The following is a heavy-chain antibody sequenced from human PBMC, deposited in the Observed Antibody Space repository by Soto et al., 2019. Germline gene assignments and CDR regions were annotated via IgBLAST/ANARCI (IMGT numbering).Heavy chain of an antibody. D-gene: IGHD1-26*01. CDR1: GGSFSGYY. CDR2: INHSGST. CDR3: ARGPKGEVGGTWYYYAMDV. Sequence: TSETLSLTCAVYGGSFSGYYWSWIRQPPGKGLEWIGEINHSGSTNYNPSLKSRVTISVDTSKNQFSLKLNSVTAADTAVYYCARGPKGEVGGTWYYYAMDVWGQGTTVTVSS. J-gene: IGHJ6*02. V-gene: IGHV4-34*01.